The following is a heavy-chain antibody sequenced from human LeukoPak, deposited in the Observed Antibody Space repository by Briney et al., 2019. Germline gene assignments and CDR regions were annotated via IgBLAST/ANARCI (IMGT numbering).Heavy chain of an antibody. CDR3: AREGYSNSWYGEGVFDY. CDR1: GGSFSGYY. D-gene: IGHD6-13*01. CDR2: INHSGST. Sequence: PSETLSLTCAVYGGSFSGYYWSWICQPPGKGLEWIGEINHSGSTNYNPSLKSRVTISVDTSKNQFSLKLSSVTAADTAAYYCAREGYSNSWYGEGVFDYWGQGTLVTVSS. J-gene: IGHJ4*02. V-gene: IGHV4-34*01.